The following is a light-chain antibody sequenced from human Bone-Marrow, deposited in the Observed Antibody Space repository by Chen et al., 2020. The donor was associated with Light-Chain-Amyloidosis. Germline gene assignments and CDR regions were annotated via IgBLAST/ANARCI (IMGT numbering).Light chain of an antibody. V-gene: IGKV3-20*01. CDR3: QQYNNWPPA. CDR1: QSVSSSS. Sequence: EIVLTQSPGTLSLSPGESATLSCRASQSVSSSSLAWYQQKPGQAPRLLVHSASSRATGVPDRFSGSGSGTEFTLTISSLQSEDFAVYYCQQYNNWPPAFGQGTKVEIK. CDR2: SAS. J-gene: IGKJ1*01.